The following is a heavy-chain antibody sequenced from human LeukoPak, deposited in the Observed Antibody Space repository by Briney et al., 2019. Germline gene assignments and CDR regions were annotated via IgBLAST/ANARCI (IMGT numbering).Heavy chain of an antibody. CDR3: ARAGGGQQLIVFDY. CDR2: ISRSGSTI. D-gene: IGHD6-13*01. Sequence: GGSLRLSCAASGFSFSSYEMNWVRQAPGEGLEWVSYISRSGSTIYYTDSVKGRFTISTDNAKTSLYLQMTSLRAEDTAVYYCARAGGGQQLIVFDYWGQGTLVTVSS. V-gene: IGHV3-48*03. J-gene: IGHJ4*02. CDR1: GFSFSSYE.